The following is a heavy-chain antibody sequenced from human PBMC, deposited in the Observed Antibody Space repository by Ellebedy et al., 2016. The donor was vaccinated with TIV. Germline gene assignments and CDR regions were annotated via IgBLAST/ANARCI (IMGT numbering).Heavy chain of an antibody. Sequence: GGSLRLSXKGSGYSFTSYWIGWVRQMPGKGLEWMGIIYPGDSDTRYSPSFQGQVTISADKSISTAYLQWSSLKASDTAMYYCARSIETSFDYWGQGTLVTVSS. J-gene: IGHJ4*02. CDR1: GYSFTSYW. CDR2: IYPGDSDT. V-gene: IGHV5-51*01. D-gene: IGHD2-21*01. CDR3: ARSIETSFDY.